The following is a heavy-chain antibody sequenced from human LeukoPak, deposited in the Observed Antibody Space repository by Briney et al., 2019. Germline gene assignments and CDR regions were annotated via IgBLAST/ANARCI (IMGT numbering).Heavy chain of an antibody. Sequence: SETLSLTCTVSGGSITNYYWSWIRQPPGKGLEWIGYIHYSGSTKYKSSLKSRVTISVDTSKNQFSLKLNSVTAADTAVYYCARVTMVRGVMIFDYWGQGTLVTVSS. CDR3: ARVTMVRGVMIFDY. CDR2: IHYSGST. V-gene: IGHV4-59*01. CDR1: GGSITNYY. D-gene: IGHD3-10*01. J-gene: IGHJ4*02.